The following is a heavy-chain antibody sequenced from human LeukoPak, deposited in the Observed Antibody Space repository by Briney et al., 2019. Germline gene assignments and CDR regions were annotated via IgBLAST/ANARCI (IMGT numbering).Heavy chain of an antibody. Sequence: SETLSLTCSVSGVSTTSYYWSWIRQSPGKGLEWIGRIYATGGTNYNPSFKRRVTISVDTSKNQFSLKVSSVTAADTAVYYCARAVDSGGYQHKGFDPWGQGTLVTVSS. CDR3: ARAVDSGGYQHKGFDP. V-gene: IGHV4-4*08. D-gene: IGHD3-22*01. J-gene: IGHJ5*02. CDR2: IYATGGT. CDR1: GVSTTSYY.